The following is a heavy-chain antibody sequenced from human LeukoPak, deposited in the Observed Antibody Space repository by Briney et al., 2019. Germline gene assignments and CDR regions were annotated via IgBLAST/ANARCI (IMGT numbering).Heavy chain of an antibody. CDR3: ARGRLARSPYFDY. Sequence: GPVKVSCKASGYTFTGNYMHWVRQAPGQGLEWMGWINPKSGGADYAQKFQGRVTMTRDTSISTVYMALNRLRSDDTAVYYCARGRLARSPYFDYWGQGTLVTVSS. V-gene: IGHV1-2*02. J-gene: IGHJ4*02. D-gene: IGHD6-19*01. CDR1: GYTFTGNY. CDR2: INPKSGGA.